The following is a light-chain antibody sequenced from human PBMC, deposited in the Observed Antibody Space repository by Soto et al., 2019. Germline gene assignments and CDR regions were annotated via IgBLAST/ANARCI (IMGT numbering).Light chain of an antibody. Sequence: QSALTQPPSASGSPGQSVTISCTGTSSDVGGYDYVSWYQQHPGKAPKLMIYEVTIRPSGVSDRFSGSKSGNTASLTVSGLQAEDEADYYCATWDDSLNAAVFGGGTQLTVL. CDR3: ATWDDSLNAAV. J-gene: IGLJ7*01. CDR2: EVT. CDR1: SSDVGGYDY. V-gene: IGLV2-8*01.